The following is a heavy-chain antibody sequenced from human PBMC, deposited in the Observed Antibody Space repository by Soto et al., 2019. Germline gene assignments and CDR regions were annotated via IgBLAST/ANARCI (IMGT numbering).Heavy chain of an antibody. J-gene: IGHJ4*02. CDR2: ISSSSSTI. D-gene: IGHD2-2*01. Sequence: EVPLVESGGGLVQPGGSLRLSSAASGFTFSSYSMNWVRQAPGKGLEWVSYISSSSSTIYYADSVKGRFTISRDNAKNSLYLQMNSLRAEDTAVYYCARGGGYAHYWGQGTLVTVSS. V-gene: IGHV3-48*01. CDR3: ARGGGYAHY. CDR1: GFTFSSYS.